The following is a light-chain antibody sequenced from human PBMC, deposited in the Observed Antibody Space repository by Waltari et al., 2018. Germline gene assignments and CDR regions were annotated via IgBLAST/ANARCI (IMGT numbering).Light chain of an antibody. J-gene: IGLJ2*01. V-gene: IGLV3-1*01. Sequence: SYELSQPPSMSVSPGQTASTPCSGDELRDNYVSWYQQKPGQSPGLVIHQDIKRPSGIPGRFSGSNSGNTATLTISGTQAVDEADYYCQAWDIFGGGTKLTVL. CDR3: QAWDI. CDR2: QDI. CDR1: ELRDNY.